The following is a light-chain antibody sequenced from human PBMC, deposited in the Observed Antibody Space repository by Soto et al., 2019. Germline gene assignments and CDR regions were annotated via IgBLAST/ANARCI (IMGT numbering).Light chain of an antibody. Sequence: EIVLTQSPGTLSLSPGERATLSCRASQSVSSSYLAWYQQKPGPAPRLLIYGASSRATSIPDRFSGSGSGTDFTLTIIRLEPEDFAVYYCQQYGSLLTFGGGTKVEIK. V-gene: IGKV3-20*01. CDR1: QSVSSSY. J-gene: IGKJ4*01. CDR2: GAS. CDR3: QQYGSLLT.